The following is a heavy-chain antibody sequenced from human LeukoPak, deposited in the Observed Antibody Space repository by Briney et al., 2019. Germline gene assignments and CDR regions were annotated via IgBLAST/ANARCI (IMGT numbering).Heavy chain of an antibody. J-gene: IGHJ4*02. CDR3: AREDLDYYGSGSYSLPAPYFDY. Sequence: GASVKVCCKASGYTFTGYYMHWVRQAPGQGLEWMGWINPNSGGTNYAQKFQGRVTMTRDTSISTAYMELSRLRSDDTAVYYCAREDLDYYGSGSYSLPAPYFDYWGQGTLVTVSS. CDR2: INPNSGGT. D-gene: IGHD3-10*01. V-gene: IGHV1-2*02. CDR1: GYTFTGYY.